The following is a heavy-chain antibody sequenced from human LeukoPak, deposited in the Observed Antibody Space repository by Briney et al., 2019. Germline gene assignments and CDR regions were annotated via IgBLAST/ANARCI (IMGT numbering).Heavy chain of an antibody. V-gene: IGHV3-7*01. CDR2: IKQDGSEK. D-gene: IGHD3-3*01. J-gene: IGHJ4*02. CDR1: GFTFSSYW. Sequence: GGSLRLSCAASGFTFSSYWMSWVRQAPGKGREWVANIKQDGSEKYYVDSVKGRFTISRDNAKNSLYLQMNSLRAEDTAVYYCARDLRVGFFDYWGQGTLVTVSS. CDR3: ARDLRVGFFDY.